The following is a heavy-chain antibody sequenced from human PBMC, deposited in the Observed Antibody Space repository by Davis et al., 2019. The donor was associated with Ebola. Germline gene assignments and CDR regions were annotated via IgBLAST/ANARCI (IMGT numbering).Heavy chain of an antibody. D-gene: IGHD2-8*02. CDR1: GYTFTSYD. J-gene: IGHJ5*02. CDR3: ARSSYCTGGVCKWRGWFDP. CDR2: MNPNSGNT. V-gene: IGHV1-8*03. Sequence: ASVKVSCKASGYTFTSYDINWVRQATGQGLEWMGWMNPNSGNTGYAQKFQGRVTITRNTSISTAYMELSSLRSEDTAVYYCARSSYCTGGVCKWRGWFDPWGQGTLVTVSS.